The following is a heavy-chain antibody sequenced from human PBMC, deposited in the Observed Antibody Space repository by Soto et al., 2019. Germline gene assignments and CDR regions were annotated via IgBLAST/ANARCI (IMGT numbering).Heavy chain of an antibody. CDR3: ASRIAVAGMERDY. Sequence: QLQLQESGPGLVKPSETLSLTCTVSGGSISSSSYYWGWIRQPPGKGLEWIGSIYYSGSTYYNPSLKIRVTISVNTSKNQFSLKLSSVTAADTAVYYCASRIAVAGMERDYWGQGTLVTVSS. CDR1: GGSISSSSYY. V-gene: IGHV4-39*01. D-gene: IGHD6-19*01. CDR2: IYYSGST. J-gene: IGHJ4*02.